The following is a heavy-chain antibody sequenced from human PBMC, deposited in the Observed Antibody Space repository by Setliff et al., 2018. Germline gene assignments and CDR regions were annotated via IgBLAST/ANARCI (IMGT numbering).Heavy chain of an antibody. D-gene: IGHD5-12*01. CDR2: VYYSGTA. V-gene: IGHV4-59*01. Sequence: SEALSLTCTVSDGSLSTYYWSWIRQPPGRGLEFIGYVYYSGTANYSPSLRSRLTISVDTSKNQFSLKLRSVTAADTAVYYCARGGTFRYFDFWGQGAPVTVSS. J-gene: IGHJ4*02. CDR1: DGSLSTYY. CDR3: ARGGTFRYFDF.